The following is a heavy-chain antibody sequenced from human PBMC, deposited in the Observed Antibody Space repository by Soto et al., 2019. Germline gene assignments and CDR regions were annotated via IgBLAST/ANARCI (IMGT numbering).Heavy chain of an antibody. D-gene: IGHD3-22*01. CDR3: ASNYYDSSGHTGHFFEI. CDR2: ISGSGGST. Sequence: GGSLRLSWAASGFTFSSYAMSWVRQAPGKGLEWVSAISGSGGSTYYADSVKGRFTISRDNSKNTLYLQMNSLRAEDTAVYYCASNYYDSSGHTGHFFEIWGQGTMVTVSS. J-gene: IGHJ3*02. V-gene: IGHV3-23*01. CDR1: GFTFSSYA.